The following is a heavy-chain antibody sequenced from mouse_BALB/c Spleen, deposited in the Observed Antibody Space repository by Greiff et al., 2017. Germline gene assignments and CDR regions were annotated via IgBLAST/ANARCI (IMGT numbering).Heavy chain of an antibody. CDR2: INSNGGST. Sequence: EVNVVESGGGLVQPGGSLKLSCAASGFTFSSYGMSWVRQTPDKRLELVATINSNGGSTYYPDSVKGRFTISRDNAKNTLYLQMSSLKSEDTAMYYCASANPLYYYGSSPFAYWGQGTLVTVSA. CDR3: ASANPLYYYGSSPFAY. CDR1: GFTFSSYG. D-gene: IGHD1-1*01. V-gene: IGHV5-6-3*01. J-gene: IGHJ3*01.